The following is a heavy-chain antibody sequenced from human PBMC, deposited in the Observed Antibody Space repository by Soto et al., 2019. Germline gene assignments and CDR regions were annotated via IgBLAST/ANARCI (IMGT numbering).Heavy chain of an antibody. Sequence: PSETLSLTCAVSGGSMSSSYWWRWVPQPPGKGLEWIGEIYHSGSTNYNPSLKSRVTISVDKSKNQFSLKLSSVTAADTAVYYCARDLMPAFSGHNWFDPWGQGTLVTVSS. D-gene: IGHD6-19*01. V-gene: IGHV4-4*02. CDR1: GGSMSSSYW. J-gene: IGHJ5*02. CDR3: ARDLMPAFSGHNWFDP. CDR2: IYHSGST.